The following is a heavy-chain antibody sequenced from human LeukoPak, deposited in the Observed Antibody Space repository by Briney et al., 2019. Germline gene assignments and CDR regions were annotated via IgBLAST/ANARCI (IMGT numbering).Heavy chain of an antibody. V-gene: IGHV1-2*02. J-gene: IGHJ4*02. D-gene: IGHD2-2*01. CDR3: ARRYCSSTSCYYFDY. CDR2: INTNRGGT. Sequence: ASVKVSCKASGYTFTDYYMHWVRQAPGQGLEWRGWINTNRGGTNYAQRFQGRVTMTRDTSITTAYMELSRLKSDDTAVYYCARRYCSSTSCYYFDYWGQGTLVTVSS. CDR1: GYTFTDYY.